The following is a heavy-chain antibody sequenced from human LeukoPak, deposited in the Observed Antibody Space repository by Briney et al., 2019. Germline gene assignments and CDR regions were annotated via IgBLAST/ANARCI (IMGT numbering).Heavy chain of an antibody. V-gene: IGHV3-30*18. CDR3: AKGAYSGSYFDY. J-gene: IGHJ4*02. CDR2: ISYDGSNK. D-gene: IGHD1-26*01. CDR1: GFTFSSYD. Sequence: GRSLRLSCAASGFTFSSYDMHWVRQAPGKGLEWVAVISYDGSNKYYADSVKGRFTISRDNSKNTLYLQMNSLRAEDTAVYYCAKGAYSGSYFDYWGQGTLVTVSS.